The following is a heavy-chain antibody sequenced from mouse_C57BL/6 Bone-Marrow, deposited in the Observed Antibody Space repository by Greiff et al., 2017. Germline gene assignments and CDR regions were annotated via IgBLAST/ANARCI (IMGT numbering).Heavy chain of an antibody. V-gene: IGHV1-55*01. Sequence: QVQLQQPGAELVKPGASVKMSCKASGYTFTSYWIHWVKQRPGQGLEWIGDIYPGSGSTNYNAKFKSKATLTVDTSSSTAYMQLSSLTSEDSAVYYCARSSYYGSSYAVDYWGQGTSVTVAS. CDR2: IYPGSGST. D-gene: IGHD1-1*01. CDR1: GYTFTSYW. J-gene: IGHJ4*01. CDR3: ARSSYYGSSYAVDY.